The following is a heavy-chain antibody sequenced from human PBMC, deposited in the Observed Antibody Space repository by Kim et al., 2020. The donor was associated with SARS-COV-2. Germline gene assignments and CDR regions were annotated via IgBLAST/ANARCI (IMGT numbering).Heavy chain of an antibody. J-gene: IGHJ6*02. Sequence: DYAAHVKGRFTISRDDSKNTLYLQMNSLKTEDTAVYYCTTDRTRYPYSSSWGQGTTVTVSS. CDR3: TTDRTRYPYSSS. D-gene: IGHD6-13*01. V-gene: IGHV3-15*01.